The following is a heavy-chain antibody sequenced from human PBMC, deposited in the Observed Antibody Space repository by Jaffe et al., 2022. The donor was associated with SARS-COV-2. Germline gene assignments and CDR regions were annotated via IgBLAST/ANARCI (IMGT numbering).Heavy chain of an antibody. J-gene: IGHJ4*02. CDR1: GFTFSSYS. D-gene: IGHD3-3*01. V-gene: IGHV3-21*01. CDR2: ISSSSSYI. CDR3: AREGSIDFWSGYYGSGSYFDY. Sequence: EVQLVESGGGLVKPGGSLRLSCAASGFTFSSYSMNWVRQAPGKGLEWVSSISSSSSYIYYADSVKGRFTISRDNAKNSLYLQMNSLRAEDTAVYYCAREGSIDFWSGYYGSGSYFDYWGQGTLVTVSS.